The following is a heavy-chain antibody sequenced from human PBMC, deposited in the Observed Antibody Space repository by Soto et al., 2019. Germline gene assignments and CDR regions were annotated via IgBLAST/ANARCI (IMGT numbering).Heavy chain of an antibody. CDR1: GGSISSGDYY. J-gene: IGHJ4*02. Sequence: QVQLQESGPGLVKPSQTLSLTCTVSGGSISSGDYYWSWIRQPPGKGLEWIGYIYYSGSTYYNPSLKSRVTISVDTSKNQFSLKLSSVTAADTAVYYCARVFIYGDSAGAIDYWGQGTLVTVSS. CDR3: ARVFIYGDSAGAIDY. V-gene: IGHV4-30-4*01. CDR2: IYYSGST. D-gene: IGHD4-17*01.